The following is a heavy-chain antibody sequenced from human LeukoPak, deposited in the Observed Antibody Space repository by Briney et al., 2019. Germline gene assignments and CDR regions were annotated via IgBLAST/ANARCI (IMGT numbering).Heavy chain of an antibody. CDR3: ARDELRYQLLVSYFDD. CDR2: ISAFNGNT. V-gene: IGHV1-18*01. Sequence: GASVKVSCKASGYTFTSYGISWVRQAPGQGLEWMGWISAFNGNTNYAQKFQGRVTTTTDTSTSTAYMELRSLRSDDTAVYYCARDELRYQLLVSYFDDWGQGTLVTVSS. J-gene: IGHJ4*02. CDR1: GYTFTSYG. D-gene: IGHD2-2*01.